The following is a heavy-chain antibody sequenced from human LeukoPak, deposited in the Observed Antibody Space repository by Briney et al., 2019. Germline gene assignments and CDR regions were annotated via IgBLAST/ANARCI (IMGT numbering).Heavy chain of an antibody. J-gene: IGHJ5*02. CDR3: ARLHDSNGYHEGFDP. D-gene: IGHD3-22*01. Sequence: PSETLSLTCAVYGGSFSGYYWSWIRQPPGKGLERIGYIYYSGSTNYNPSLKSRVTISVDTSKNQFSLNLNSVTAADTAVYYCARLHDSNGYHEGFDPWGQGILVTVSS. V-gene: IGHV4-59*01. CDR1: GGSFSGYY. CDR2: IYYSGST.